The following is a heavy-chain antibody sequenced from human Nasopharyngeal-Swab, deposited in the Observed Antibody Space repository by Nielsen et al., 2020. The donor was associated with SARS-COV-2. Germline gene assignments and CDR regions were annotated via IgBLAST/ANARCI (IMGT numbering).Heavy chain of an antibody. J-gene: IGHJ4*02. D-gene: IGHD3-10*01. V-gene: IGHV4-4*02. Sequence: SETLSLTCAVSGGSLISNYWWPWVRQSPGKGLEWIGEINHHGNINYNPSLKSRVTISVDQSKNHFSLTLDSVTGADMAVYYCARAVRLYYYGSGSFHDWGQGALVTVSS. CDR3: ARAVRLYYYGSGSFHD. CDR1: GGSLISNYW. CDR2: INHHGNI.